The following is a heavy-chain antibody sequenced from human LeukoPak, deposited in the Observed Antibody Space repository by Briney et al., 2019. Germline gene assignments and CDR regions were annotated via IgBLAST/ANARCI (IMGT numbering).Heavy chain of an antibody. J-gene: IGHJ6*02. Sequence: SQTLSLTCAISGDSVSSKSAAWNWIRQSPSRGLEWLGRTYYRSKWYNDYAVSVKSRITINPDTSKNQFSLQLNSVTPEDTAVYYCARRLTMVEFAPYYYGMDVWGQGTTVTVSS. CDR3: ARRLTMVEFAPYYYGMDV. CDR2: TYYRSKWYN. CDR1: GDSVSSKSAA. V-gene: IGHV6-1*01. D-gene: IGHD3-10*01.